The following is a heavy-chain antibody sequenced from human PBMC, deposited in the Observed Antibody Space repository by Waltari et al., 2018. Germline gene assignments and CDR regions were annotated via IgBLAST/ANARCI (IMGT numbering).Heavy chain of an antibody. CDR3: ARGLRWELDY. CDR1: GFTFSSYS. V-gene: IGHV1-69*01. CDR2: IIPIFGTA. Sequence: VQLVESGGGLVQPGGSLRLSCAASGFTFSSYSMNWVRQAPGKGLEWMGGIIPIFGTANYAQKCQGRVTITTDESTSTAYMELSSLRSEDTAVYYCARGLRWELDYWGQGTLVTVSS. J-gene: IGHJ4*02. D-gene: IGHD1-26*01.